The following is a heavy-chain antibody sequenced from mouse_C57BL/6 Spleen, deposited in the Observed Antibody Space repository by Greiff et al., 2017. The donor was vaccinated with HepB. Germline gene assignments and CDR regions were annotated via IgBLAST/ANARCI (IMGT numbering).Heavy chain of an antibody. V-gene: IGHV1-81*01. D-gene: IGHD2-4*01. Sequence: VHLVESGAELARPGASVKLSCKASGYTFTSYGISWVKQRTGQGLEWIGEIYPRSGNTYYNEKFKGKATLTADKSSSTAYMELRSLTSEDSAVYFCASLTLYYDYDAWFAYWGQGTLVTVSA. CDR3: ASLTLYYDYDAWFAY. J-gene: IGHJ3*01. CDR1: GYTFTSYG. CDR2: IYPRSGNT.